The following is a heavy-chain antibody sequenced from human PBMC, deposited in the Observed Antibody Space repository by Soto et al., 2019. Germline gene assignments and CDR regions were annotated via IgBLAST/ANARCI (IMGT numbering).Heavy chain of an antibody. V-gene: IGHV3-11*06. CDR1: GFTFSDYY. CDR3: ARSGDNYNRLDY. J-gene: IGHJ4*02. CDR2: SSNSGTFS. D-gene: IGHD1-1*01. Sequence: PGGSLRLSCEGSGFTFSDYYISWIRQAPGKGLEWISYSSNSGTFSRYADSVKGRFSISRDNTKNLLYLQMNSLRAEDTAVYYCARSGDNYNRLDYWGKGT.